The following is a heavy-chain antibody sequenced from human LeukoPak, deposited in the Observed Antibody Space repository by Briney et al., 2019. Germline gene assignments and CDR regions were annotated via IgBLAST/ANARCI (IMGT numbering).Heavy chain of an antibody. CDR2: IYSGGST. V-gene: IGHV3-53*01. D-gene: IGHD2-15*01. CDR1: EFTVSSNY. Sequence: GGSLRLSCAASEFTVSSNYMSWVRQAPGKGLEWVSLIYSGGSTYYADSVKGRFTISRDNSKNTLYLQMNSLRAEDTAVYYCASEGPYCSGGICYRKYFFDYWGQGTLVTVSS. CDR3: ASEGPYCSGGICYRKYFFDY. J-gene: IGHJ4*02.